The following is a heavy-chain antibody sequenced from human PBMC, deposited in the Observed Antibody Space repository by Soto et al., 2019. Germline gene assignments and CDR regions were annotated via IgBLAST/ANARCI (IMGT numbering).Heavy chain of an antibody. D-gene: IGHD3-10*01. CDR2: VSPYSGNT. CDR1: GDTLTSYG. J-gene: IGHJ4*02. V-gene: IGHV1-18*01. CDR3: AAGTFLGPWQY. Sequence: QLQLVQSGVEVKKPGSSLKVSCQASGDTLTSYGISWVRQAPGQGLEWMGWVSPYSGNTNYSPKVQGRVTLTPDTTTSTAYMDLRSLTSDDTAVYYCAAGTFLGPWQYWGQGTLVTVSS.